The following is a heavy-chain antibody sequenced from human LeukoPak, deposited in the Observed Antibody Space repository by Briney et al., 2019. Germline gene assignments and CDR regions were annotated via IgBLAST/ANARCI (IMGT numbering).Heavy chain of an antibody. V-gene: IGHV4-59*12. CDR1: GGSISNYY. CDR2: IYYSGST. J-gene: IGHJ4*02. CDR3: ALRRAVAGTSPFDY. Sequence: SETLSLTCTVSGGSISNYYWSWIRQPPGKGLEWIGYIYYSGSTNYNPSLKSRVTISVDKSKNQFSLKLSSVTAADTAVYYCALRRAVAGTSPFDYWGQGTLVTVSS. D-gene: IGHD6-19*01.